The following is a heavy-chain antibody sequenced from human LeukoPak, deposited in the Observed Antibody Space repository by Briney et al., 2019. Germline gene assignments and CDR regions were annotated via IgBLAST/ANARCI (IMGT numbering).Heavy chain of an antibody. D-gene: IGHD3-10*01. CDR1: GYTLTELS. CDR2: FDPEDGET. J-gene: IGHJ4*02. Sequence: ASVKVSCKVSGYTLTELSMHWVRQAPGKGLEWMGGFDPEDGETIYAQKFQGRVTMTEDTSTDTAYMELSSLRSEDTAVYYCATRPVRGVIKPHFYWGQGTLVTVSS. V-gene: IGHV1-24*01. CDR3: ATRPVRGVIKPHFY.